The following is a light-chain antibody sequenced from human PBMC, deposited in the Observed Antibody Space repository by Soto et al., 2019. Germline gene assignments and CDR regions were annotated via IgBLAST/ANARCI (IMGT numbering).Light chain of an antibody. J-gene: IGKJ5*01. CDR1: QSISDT. V-gene: IGKV3-11*01. CDR2: DAS. CDR3: QQRSSWPIT. Sequence: EIVMTQSPATLSVYKGGRATLSSRASQSISDTLAWYQQKPGQAPRLLIYDASNRATGIPARFSGSGSGTDFTLTISSLEPEDFAVYYCQQRSSWPITFGQGTRLEI.